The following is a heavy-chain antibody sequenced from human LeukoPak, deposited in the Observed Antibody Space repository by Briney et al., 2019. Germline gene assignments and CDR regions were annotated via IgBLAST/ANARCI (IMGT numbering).Heavy chain of an antibody. D-gene: IGHD1-26*01. CDR3: ARDLGGSYYFYYYMDV. V-gene: IGHV1-2*02. Sequence: GASVKVSCKASGYTFTGYYMHWVRQAPGQGLEWMGCINPNSGGTNYAQKFQGRVTMTRDTSISTAYMELSRLRSDDTAVYYCARDLGGSYYFYYYMDVWGKGTTVTVSS. CDR2: INPNSGGT. J-gene: IGHJ6*03. CDR1: GYTFTGYY.